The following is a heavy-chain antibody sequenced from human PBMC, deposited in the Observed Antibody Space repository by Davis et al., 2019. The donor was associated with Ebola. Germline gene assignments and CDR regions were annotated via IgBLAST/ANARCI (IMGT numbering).Heavy chain of an antibody. D-gene: IGHD5-12*01. CDR2: IRSKAYGGTT. CDR3: TRVNIVATIRFDY. CDR1: GFTFGDYA. V-gene: IGHV3-49*03. J-gene: IGHJ4*02. Sequence: GGSLRLSCTASGFTFGDYAMSWFRQAPGKGLEWVGFIRSKAYGGTTEYAASVKGRFTISRDDSKSIAYLQMNSLKTEDTAVYYCTRVNIVATIRFDYWGQGTLVTVSS.